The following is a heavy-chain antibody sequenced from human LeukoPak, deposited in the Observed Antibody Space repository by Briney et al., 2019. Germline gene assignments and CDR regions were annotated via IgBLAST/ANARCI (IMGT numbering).Heavy chain of an antibody. CDR2: TNNDRRMT. D-gene: IGHD1-26*01. CDR1: GFTFSNYW. CDR3: ARDQVGATPLDS. J-gene: IGHJ4*02. Sequence: PGGSLRLSCAASGFTFSNYWMHWVRQAPGKGRSWGSLTNNDRRMTIYADSVKGRFTISRKNAKKKLYMQMNSLRAEEPAVYYCARDQVGATPLDSWGQGTLVTVSS. V-gene: IGHV3-74*01.